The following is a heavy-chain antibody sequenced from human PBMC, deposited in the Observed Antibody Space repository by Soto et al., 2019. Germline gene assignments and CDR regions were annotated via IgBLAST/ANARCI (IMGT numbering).Heavy chain of an antibody. D-gene: IGHD2-21*01. V-gene: IGHV3-33*01. J-gene: IGHJ4*02. CDR2: IWYDGNNK. CDR3: PRGLHSLFEH. CDR1: GFTFSNYG. Sequence: PGGSLRPSCAASGFTFSNYGIHWGRQAPRKGLEWVAVIWYDGNNKYYADSVKGRSTISRDNSNNTFYVQMTSLRAEDTAVYCCPRGLHSLFEHWGQGTLVTVSS.